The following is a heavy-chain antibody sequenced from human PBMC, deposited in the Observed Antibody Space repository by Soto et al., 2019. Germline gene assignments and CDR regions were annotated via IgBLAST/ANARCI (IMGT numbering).Heavy chain of an antibody. Sequence: SETLSLTCTVSGASISSYYWSWIRQPPGKGLEWIGYIHYSGSTTYNPSLKSRVSVSVDTSKNQFSLKLSSVTAADTAVYYCARWTTVTTERLDAFESCGQGTIVTVSS. V-gene: IGHV4-59*01. D-gene: IGHD4-17*01. CDR1: GASISSYY. CDR2: IHYSGST. CDR3: ARWTTVTTERLDAFES. J-gene: IGHJ3*02.